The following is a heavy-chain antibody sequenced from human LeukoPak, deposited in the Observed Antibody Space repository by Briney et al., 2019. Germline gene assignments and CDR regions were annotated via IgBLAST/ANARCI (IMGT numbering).Heavy chain of an antibody. D-gene: IGHD5-12*01. CDR2: IWDDGSNK. CDR1: GFTFSSYG. Sequence: GGSLRLSCAASGFTFSSYGMHLVRQAPGKGLEWVAVIWDDGSNKYYADSVKGRFTISRDNSKNTLYLQMNSLRDEDTAVYYCARESGYSGYDVYYYGMDVWGQGTTVTVSS. V-gene: IGHV3-33*01. CDR3: ARESGYSGYDVYYYGMDV. J-gene: IGHJ6*02.